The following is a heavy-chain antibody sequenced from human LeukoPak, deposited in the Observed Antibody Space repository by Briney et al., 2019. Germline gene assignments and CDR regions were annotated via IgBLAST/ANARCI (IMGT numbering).Heavy chain of an antibody. CDR2: INSDGSIT. CDR1: GFTFSRYW. CDR3: ASRWFGEFPNY. D-gene: IGHD3-10*01. V-gene: IGHV3-74*01. J-gene: IGHJ4*02. Sequence: GGSLRLSCAASGFTFSRYWMHWVRQAPGKGLLWVSNINSDGSITRYADSVKGRFTISRDNAKNTLYLQMNTLRAEDTAVYYCASRWFGEFPNYWGQGVLVTVSS.